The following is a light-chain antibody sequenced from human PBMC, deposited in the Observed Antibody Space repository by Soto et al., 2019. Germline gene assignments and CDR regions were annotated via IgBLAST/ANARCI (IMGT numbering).Light chain of an antibody. J-gene: IGKJ4*01. CDR3: QQYEDLPLT. CDR1: XXXXNS. CDR2: DAS. Sequence: DIQMTQSPSALSASVGDXXTXXXRAXXXXXNSLNWYQQKPGKAPKLLIFDASSVETGVPSRFSGSGSGTDFTFTITSLQPEDIATYHCQQYEDLPLTFGGGTKVEIK. V-gene: IGKV1-33*01.